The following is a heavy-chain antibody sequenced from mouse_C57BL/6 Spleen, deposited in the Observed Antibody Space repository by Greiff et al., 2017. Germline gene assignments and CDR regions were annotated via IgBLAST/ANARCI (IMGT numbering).Heavy chain of an antibody. CDR3: ARSIYYGSSWYFDV. Sequence: QVQLQQSGAELVKPGASVKISCKASGYAFSSYWMNWVKQRPGKGLEWIGQIYPGDGDTNYNGKFKGKATLTADKSSSTAYMQLSSLTSEDSVVYFCARSIYYGSSWYFDVWGTGTTVTVSS. CDR2: IYPGDGDT. V-gene: IGHV1-80*01. J-gene: IGHJ1*03. D-gene: IGHD1-1*01. CDR1: GYAFSSYW.